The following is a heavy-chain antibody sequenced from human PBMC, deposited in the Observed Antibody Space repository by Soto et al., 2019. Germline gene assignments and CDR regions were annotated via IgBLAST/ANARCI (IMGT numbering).Heavy chain of an antibody. D-gene: IGHD3-10*01. CDR2: ISTYNGDT. V-gene: IGHV1-18*01. CDR3: ARGRSYYGSGLGNFDY. J-gene: IGHJ4*02. Sequence: ASVKVSCKASGYTFTRSGISWVRLAPGQGLEWMGWISTYNGDTNYAQTFQGRVTITRDTSASTAYMELSSLRSEDTAVYYCARGRSYYGSGLGNFDYWGQGTLVTVSS. CDR1: GYTFTRSG.